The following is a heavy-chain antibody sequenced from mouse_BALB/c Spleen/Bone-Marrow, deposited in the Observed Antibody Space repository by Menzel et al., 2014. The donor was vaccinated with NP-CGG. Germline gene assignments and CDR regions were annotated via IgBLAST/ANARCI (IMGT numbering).Heavy chain of an antibody. D-gene: IGHD2-4*01. V-gene: IGHV5-6-4*01. CDR3: SKDGGYDYSYYFDY. CDR2: ISSGGHDT. J-gene: IGHJ2*01. CDR1: GFSFSSYS. Sequence: EVQLVESGGGLVKPGGSLKLSCAASGFSFSSYSMSWVRQTPEKRLEWVATISSGGHDTYYPDSVKGQFTISRDNAKNTLYLQMSSLKSEDTAMYYCSKDGGYDYSYYFDYWGQGTTLTVSS.